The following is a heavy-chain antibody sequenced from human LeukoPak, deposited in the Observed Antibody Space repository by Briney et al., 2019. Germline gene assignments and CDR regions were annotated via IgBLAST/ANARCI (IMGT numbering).Heavy chain of an antibody. CDR2: ISGSGGAT. D-gene: IGHD4-17*01. Sequence: GGSLRLSCAASGFTFSSYAMTWVRQAPGKGLEWVSAISGSGGATYYADSVKGRFTISRDNSKNTLYLQVNSLRAEDTAVYYCAKSTVTTGDWYFDYWGQGTLVTVSS. J-gene: IGHJ4*02. V-gene: IGHV3-23*01. CDR3: AKSTVTTGDWYFDY. CDR1: GFTFSSYA.